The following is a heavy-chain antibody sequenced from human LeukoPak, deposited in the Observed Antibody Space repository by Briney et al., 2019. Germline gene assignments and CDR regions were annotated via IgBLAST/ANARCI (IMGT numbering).Heavy chain of an antibody. CDR3: ARATTVVTPSSRRAFDI. Sequence: PSETLSLTCTVSGGSISSYYWSWIRQPPGKGLEWIGYIYYSGSTNYNPSLESRVTISVDTSKNQFSLKLSSVTAADTAVYYCARATTVVTPSSRRAFDIWGQGTMVTVSS. V-gene: IGHV4-59*01. CDR1: GGSISSYY. CDR2: IYYSGST. J-gene: IGHJ3*02. D-gene: IGHD4-23*01.